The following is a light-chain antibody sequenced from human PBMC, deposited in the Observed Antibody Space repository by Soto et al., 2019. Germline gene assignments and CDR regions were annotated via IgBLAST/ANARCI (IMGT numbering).Light chain of an antibody. CDR2: EVT. V-gene: IGLV2-8*01. CDR3: SSYAASNNFYFV. CDR1: SSDVGGYNY. J-gene: IGLJ3*02. Sequence: QSGLTQPPSASGSPGQSVTISCTGTSSDVGGYNYVSWYQQYPGRAPKLMIYEVTKRPSGVPDRFSGSKSGNTASLTVSGLQAEDEADYYCSSYAASNNFYFVFGGGTKVTVL.